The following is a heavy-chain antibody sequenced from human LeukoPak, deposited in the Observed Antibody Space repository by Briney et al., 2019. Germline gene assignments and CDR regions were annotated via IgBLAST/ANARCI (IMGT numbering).Heavy chain of an antibody. CDR1: GFTVSSNY. CDR2: IYTGGST. J-gene: IGHJ4*02. D-gene: IGHD1-26*01. V-gene: IGHV3-66*01. Sequence: PGGSLRLSCAASGFTVSSNYMSWVRQAPGKGLEWVSVIYTGGSTYFTDSVNGRFTISRDYSKSTLYLEMNSLRVEDTAVYYCARVSRMLGTSTLDNWGQGTLVTVSS. CDR3: ARVSRMLGTSTLDN.